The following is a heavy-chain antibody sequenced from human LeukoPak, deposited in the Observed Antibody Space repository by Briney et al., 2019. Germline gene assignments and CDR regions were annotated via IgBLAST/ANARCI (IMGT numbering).Heavy chain of an antibody. CDR1: GFTFDDYG. J-gene: IGHJ4*02. CDR3: ARGCSGGSCYISDY. CDR2: INWNGGST. D-gene: IGHD2-15*01. Sequence: GGSLRLSCAASGFTFDDYGMSWVRQAPGKGLEWVSGINWNGGSTGYADSVKGRFTISRDNAKNSLCLQMNSLRAKDTALYYCARGCSGGSCYISDYWGQGTLVTVSS. V-gene: IGHV3-20*04.